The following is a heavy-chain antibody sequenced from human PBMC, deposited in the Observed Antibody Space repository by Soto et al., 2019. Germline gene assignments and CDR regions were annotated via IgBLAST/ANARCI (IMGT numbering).Heavy chain of an antibody. J-gene: IGHJ5*02. CDR3: ARRGTFYYDSTGYFDVYNWFDP. CDR1: GGTFSKYA. V-gene: IGHV1-69*01. CDR2: IIPPFGTE. Sequence: QVQLVQSGAEVKKPGSSVKVSCKASGGTFSKYAISWVRQAPGQGLEWMGGIIPPFGTENYAHKFQGRVTITADESTSTAYMELSSLRSEDTAVYYCARRGTFYYDSTGYFDVYNWFDPWGQGTLVTVSS. D-gene: IGHD3-22*01.